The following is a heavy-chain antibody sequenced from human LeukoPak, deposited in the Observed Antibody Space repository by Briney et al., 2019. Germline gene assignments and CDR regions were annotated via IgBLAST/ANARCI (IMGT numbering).Heavy chain of an antibody. CDR3: ARHLGSDYGDFYFDY. D-gene: IGHD4-17*01. CDR2: MYYSGST. V-gene: IGHV4-59*08. CDR1: GGSLSSFY. Sequence: NSSETLSLTCTVSGGSLSSFYWSCIRQPPGKGLEWIGYMYYSGSTDYNPSVKSRVTISVDTSKSQFSLKLSSVTAADTAVYYCARHLGSDYGDFYFDYWGQGTLVTVSS. J-gene: IGHJ4*02.